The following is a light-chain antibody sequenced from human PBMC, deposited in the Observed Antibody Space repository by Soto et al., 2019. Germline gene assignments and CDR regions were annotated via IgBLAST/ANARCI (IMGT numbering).Light chain of an antibody. J-gene: IGKJ5*01. Sequence: DIQMTQSPSTLSGSVGERVAIGCRASQTISSWLAWYQQKPGKAPKLLIYKASTLKSGVPSRFSGSGSGTEFTLTISRLQPDDFATYYCKHYNSYSEAFGQGTRLEIK. V-gene: IGKV1-5*03. CDR3: KHYNSYSEA. CDR1: QTISSW. CDR2: KAS.